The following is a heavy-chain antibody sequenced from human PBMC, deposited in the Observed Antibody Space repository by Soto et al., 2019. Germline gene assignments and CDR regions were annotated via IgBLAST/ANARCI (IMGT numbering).Heavy chain of an antibody. J-gene: IGHJ4*02. CDR1: GGTFSSYA. CDR2: IIPIFGTA. D-gene: IGHD3-22*01. Sequence: QVQLVQSGAEVKKPGSSVKVSCKASGGTFSSYAISWMRQAPGQGLEWMGGIIPIFGTANYAQKFQGRVTITADESTSTAYMDLSSLRSEDTAVYYCARGPSYCESSGYYPLDYWGQGTLVTVSS. V-gene: IGHV1-69*01. CDR3: ARGPSYCESSGYYPLDY.